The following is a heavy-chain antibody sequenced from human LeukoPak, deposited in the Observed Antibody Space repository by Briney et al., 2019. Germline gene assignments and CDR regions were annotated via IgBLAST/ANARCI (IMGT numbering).Heavy chain of an antibody. V-gene: IGHV3-74*01. D-gene: IGHD3-22*01. Sequence: PGGSLRLSCAASGFTFSSYWMHWVRQAPGKGLVWVSRINSDGSSTNYADSVKGGFNISRDNDKNTLYLQMKRLRAEDTAVYYCASRGVRRDYYDSSGYIGDAFDIWGQGTMVTVSS. CDR1: GFTFSSYW. J-gene: IGHJ3*02. CDR3: ASRGVRRDYYDSSGYIGDAFDI. CDR2: INSDGSST.